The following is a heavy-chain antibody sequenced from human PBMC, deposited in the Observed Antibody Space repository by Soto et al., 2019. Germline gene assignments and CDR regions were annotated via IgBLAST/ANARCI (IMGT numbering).Heavy chain of an antibody. CDR2: INHSGST. CDR3: ARVYYYYMDV. CDR1: GGSFSGYY. Sequence: QVQLQQWGAGLLKPSETLSLTCAVYGGSFSGYYWSWIRQPPGKGLEWIGEINHSGSTNYNPSLKSRFTISVDTSKNQFSLKLSSVTAADTAVYYCARVYYYYMDVWGKGTTVTVSS. V-gene: IGHV4-34*01. J-gene: IGHJ6*03.